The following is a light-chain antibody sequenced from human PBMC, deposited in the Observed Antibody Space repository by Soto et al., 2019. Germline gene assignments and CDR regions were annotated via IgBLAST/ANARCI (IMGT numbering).Light chain of an antibody. CDR2: TNN. CDR1: TSNIESHP. Sequence: QSVLTQPPSASGTPGQRVTISCSGSTSNIESHPVNWFQQVPGAAPKLLIKTNNQRPSGVPDRFSGSKSGASASLAISGLQSEDEATYYCATWDDSRNGVFGTGTKLTVL. J-gene: IGLJ1*01. V-gene: IGLV1-44*01. CDR3: ATWDDSRNGV.